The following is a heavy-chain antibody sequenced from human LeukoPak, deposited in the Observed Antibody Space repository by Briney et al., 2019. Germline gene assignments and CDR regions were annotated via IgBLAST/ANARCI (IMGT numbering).Heavy chain of an antibody. V-gene: IGHV3-15*05. Sequence: PGGFLRLSCAASGLNLNNAWMSWVRQAPGKGLEWVGRIKSKTAGGITDYAAPVKGRFTISRDDSENTLYLKMNSVKTEDIGVYYCTTGGSGTGPLDYWGQGTLVTVSS. CDR3: TTGGSGTGPLDY. J-gene: IGHJ4*02. CDR2: IKSKTAGGIT. CDR1: GLNLNNAW. D-gene: IGHD6-13*01.